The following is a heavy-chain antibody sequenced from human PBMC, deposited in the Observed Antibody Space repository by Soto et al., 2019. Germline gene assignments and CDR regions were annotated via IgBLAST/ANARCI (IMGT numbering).Heavy chain of an antibody. CDR1: GFTFSTYP. D-gene: IGHD1-26*01. CDR3: AKRQSGSYYAAFDV. CDR2: IHGSGETA. J-gene: IGHJ3*01. V-gene: IGHV3-23*01. Sequence: EAQLLESGGGLAQPGGTLRLSCAASGFTFSTYPMAWVRQAPGKGLEWGSTIHGSGETAYYADAVKGRFTIARDNSKNTVYLQMDSLRAEDTAIYYCAKRQSGSYYAAFDVWGQGTVVNVSS.